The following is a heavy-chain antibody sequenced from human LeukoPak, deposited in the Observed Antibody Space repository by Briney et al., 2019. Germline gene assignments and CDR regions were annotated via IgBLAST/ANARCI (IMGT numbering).Heavy chain of an antibody. CDR2: INRDGSEG. CDR1: GFTFSNYW. Sequence: GGSLRLSCAAPGFTFSNYWMTWVRRAPGKGLEWVANINRDGSEGYYVDSVKGRFTISRDDAKSSLYLQMNSLRAEDTAVYYCARRNAMDVWGQGTTVIVFS. CDR3: ARRNAMDV. J-gene: IGHJ6*02. V-gene: IGHV3-7*03.